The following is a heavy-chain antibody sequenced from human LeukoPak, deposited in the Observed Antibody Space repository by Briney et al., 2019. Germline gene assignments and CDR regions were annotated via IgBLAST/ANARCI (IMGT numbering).Heavy chain of an antibody. Sequence: ASVKVSCKASGGTFSSYAISWVRQAPGQGLEWMGRLIPILGIANCAEKFQGRVTITADKSTSTACMELSSLRSEDTAVYYCARDNPPIWFGEGGNWFDPWGQGTLVTVSS. CDR2: LIPILGIA. CDR1: GGTFSSYA. CDR3: ARDNPPIWFGEGGNWFDP. J-gene: IGHJ5*02. D-gene: IGHD3-10*01. V-gene: IGHV1-69*04.